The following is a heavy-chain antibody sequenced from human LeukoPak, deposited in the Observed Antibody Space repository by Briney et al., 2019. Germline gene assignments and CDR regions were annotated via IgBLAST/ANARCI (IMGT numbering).Heavy chain of an antibody. V-gene: IGHV3-23*01. Sequence: GGSLRLSCAASGFTFSSYAMSWVRQAPGKGLEWVSGISGSGDNTYYADSVKGRFTISRDNSKNTLYVQVNSLGTEDTAIYYCAKESDYAYNWFDPWGQGTLVTVSS. D-gene: IGHD4-17*01. CDR1: GFTFSSYA. CDR3: AKESDYAYNWFDP. CDR2: ISGSGDNT. J-gene: IGHJ5*02.